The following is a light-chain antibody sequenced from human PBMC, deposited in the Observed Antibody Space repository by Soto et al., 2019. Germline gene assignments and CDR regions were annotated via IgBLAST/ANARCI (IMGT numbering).Light chain of an antibody. Sequence: DIQMTQSPSSLSASVGDRVTITCRASQSISSYLNWYQQKPGKAPKLLIYKASSLESGVPSRFRGSGSGKEFTLTISSMKPDDFATYYCQQYNSYPWPFGQGNKVDIK. CDR3: QQYNSYPWP. CDR2: KAS. CDR1: QSISSY. V-gene: IGKV1-5*03. J-gene: IGKJ1*01.